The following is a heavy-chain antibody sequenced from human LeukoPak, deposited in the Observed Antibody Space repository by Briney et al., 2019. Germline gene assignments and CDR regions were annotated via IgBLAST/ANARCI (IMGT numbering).Heavy chain of an antibody. CDR2: IYYSGST. J-gene: IGHJ4*02. V-gene: IGHV4-39*01. CDR3: ARVYSGSYYALGY. D-gene: IGHD1-26*01. Sequence: SETLSLTCTVSGGSISSSSYYWGWIRQPPGKGLEWNGSIYYSGSTYYNPSLKSRVTISVDTSKNQFSLKLSSVTAADTAVYYCARVYSGSYYALGYWGQGTLVTVSS. CDR1: GGSISSSSYY.